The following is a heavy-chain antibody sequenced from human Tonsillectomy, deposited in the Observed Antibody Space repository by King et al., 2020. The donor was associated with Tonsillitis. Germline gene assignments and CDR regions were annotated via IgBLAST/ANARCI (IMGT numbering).Heavy chain of an antibody. J-gene: IGHJ4*02. CDR2: ISFDGGNK. Sequence: VQLVESGGGVVQPGRSLRLSCAVSGFTFNNYAMHWVRQAPGKGLEWVAVISFDGGNKYYADSVKGRFTISRDNSENTVFVQMNSLRAEDTAVYYCARGSDYGNSRLDYWGQGTLVTVSS. CDR3: ARGSDYGNSRLDY. V-gene: IGHV3-30*04. D-gene: IGHD4-11*01. CDR1: GFTFNNYA.